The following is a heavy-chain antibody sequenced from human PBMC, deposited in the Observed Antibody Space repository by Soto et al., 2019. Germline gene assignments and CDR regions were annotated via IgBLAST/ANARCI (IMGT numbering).Heavy chain of an antibody. CDR2: ISHDGSNK. J-gene: IGHJ4*02. CDR3: AKDGAPRYCSGRSCHPAGAY. Sequence: QVQLVESGGGVAQPGRSLRLSCAGSGFTFSNYGLHWVRQTPGKGLEWVAFISHDGSNKYYADSVKGRFTISRDSSKSTLYLEMDSLRVEATAVYYCAKDGAPRYCSGRSCHPAGAYWGQGTLVTVSS. V-gene: IGHV3-30*18. CDR1: GFTFSNYG. D-gene: IGHD2-15*01.